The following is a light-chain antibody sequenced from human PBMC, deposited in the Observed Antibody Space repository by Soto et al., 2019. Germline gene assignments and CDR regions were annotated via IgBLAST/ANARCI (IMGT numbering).Light chain of an antibody. J-gene: IGKJ5*01. CDR3: QQSDTYPLT. CDR2: DAS. CDR1: QSIGTW. Sequence: DIQMTQSPSTLSASVGNRVTITCRACQSIGTWLDWYQHRPGKAPSLLIYDASTLRSGVPSRFSGSGSGTEFTLTISSLRADDFATYYCQQSDTYPLTFGQGTRLDIK. V-gene: IGKV1-5*01.